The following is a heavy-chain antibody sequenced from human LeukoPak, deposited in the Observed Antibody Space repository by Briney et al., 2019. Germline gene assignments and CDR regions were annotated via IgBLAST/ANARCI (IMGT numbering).Heavy chain of an antibody. CDR1: GGSISSGDYY. Sequence: SETLSLTCTVSGGSISSGDYYWSWLRQPPGKGLEWIGYIYYSGSTYYNPSLKSRVTISVDTSKNQFSLKLSSVTAADTAVYYCARDDHGYGDYHFDYWGQGTLVTVSS. CDR2: IYYSGST. CDR3: ARDDHGYGDYHFDY. J-gene: IGHJ4*02. D-gene: IGHD4-17*01. V-gene: IGHV4-30-4*01.